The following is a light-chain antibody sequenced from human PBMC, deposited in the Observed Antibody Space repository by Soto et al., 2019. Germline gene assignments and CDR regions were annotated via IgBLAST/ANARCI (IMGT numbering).Light chain of an antibody. CDR3: QQRADWPPALT. J-gene: IGKJ4*01. V-gene: IGKV3-11*01. CDR1: QGVSNL. CDR2: DAS. Sequence: EIVLTQSPDTLSLSPGDRATLSCRASQGVSNLLAWYQQRPGQAPRLLIYDASMRATGVPARFSGSGSGTDFTLTISSLEPEDFAVYYCQQRADWPPALTFGGGTKVDI.